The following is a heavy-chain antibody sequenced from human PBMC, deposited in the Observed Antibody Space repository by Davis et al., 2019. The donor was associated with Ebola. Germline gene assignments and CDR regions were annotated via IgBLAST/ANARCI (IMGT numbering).Heavy chain of an antibody. Sequence: GESLKISCAASGFTFSSSWMTWVRQAPGKGLEWVANIKQDGSEKYCVDSVKGRFTISRDNAKNSLYLQMNSLRAEDTAVYYCARDRPLDFFFGDYYGMDVWGQGTTVTVSS. J-gene: IGHJ6*02. CDR2: IKQDGSEK. V-gene: IGHV3-7*01. D-gene: IGHD3-16*01. CDR3: ARDRPLDFFFGDYYGMDV. CDR1: GFTFSSSW.